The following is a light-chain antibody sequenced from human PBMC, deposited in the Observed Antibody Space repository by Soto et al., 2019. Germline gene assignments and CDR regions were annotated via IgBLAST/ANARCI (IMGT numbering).Light chain of an antibody. CDR2: AAS. J-gene: IGKJ1*01. Sequence: DIQMTQSPSSLSASVGDGVTITCRASQSNSRYLNWYQQKPGKAPKLLIYAASSLQCEVPSRFSGSGSGTDFTLTISSQQPEDFATYYCQQSYSTPRTFGQGTKVEIK. CDR1: QSNSRY. CDR3: QQSYSTPRT. V-gene: IGKV1-39*01.